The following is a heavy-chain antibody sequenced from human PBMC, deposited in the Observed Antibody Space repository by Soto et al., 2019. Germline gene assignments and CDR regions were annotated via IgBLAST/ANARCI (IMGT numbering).Heavy chain of an antibody. CDR1: GFSFSTYS. D-gene: IGHD1-1*01. CDR3: ARSTSLGGMDG. V-gene: IGHV3-21*01. J-gene: IGHJ6*02. Sequence: EVQLVESGGGLVMPGGSLRLSCIASGFSFSTYSMNWVRQAPGKGLEWVSSIRRSGDYTYYADSLKGRFTISRDNAKNSLSLQMISLRAEDTAGYYCARSTSLGGMDGWGQGATVTVSS. CDR2: IRRSGDYT.